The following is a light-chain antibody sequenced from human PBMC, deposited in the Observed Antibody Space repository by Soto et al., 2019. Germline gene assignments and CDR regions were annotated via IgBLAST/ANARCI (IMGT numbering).Light chain of an antibody. J-gene: IGKJ5*01. CDR1: LSVSSN. V-gene: IGKV1-39*01. CDR2: AAS. CDR3: QQRYSTPIT. Sequence: TQSPRPLSLSPGERATLSCRASLSVSSNYVAWYQQKPGKAPKLLIYAASSLQSGVPSRLSGSGSGTDFTLTISSLQPEEWATDYGQQRYSTPITFGQGTRLEIK.